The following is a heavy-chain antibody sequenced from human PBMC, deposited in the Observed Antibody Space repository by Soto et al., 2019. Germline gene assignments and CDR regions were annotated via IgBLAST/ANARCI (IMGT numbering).Heavy chain of an antibody. CDR2: ISADNGNT. J-gene: IGHJ6*02. D-gene: IGHD5-18*01. CDR3: ARCIQQDYYYGMDV. CDR1: GYTFTSYG. V-gene: IGHV1-18*01. Sequence: GASVKVSCKASGYTFTSYGISWVRQAPGQGLEWIGRISADNGNTKYAQKFRGRVTMTTDTSTSTVYMELRDLRSDDTAVYYCARCIQQDYYYGMDVWGQGTTVTVSS.